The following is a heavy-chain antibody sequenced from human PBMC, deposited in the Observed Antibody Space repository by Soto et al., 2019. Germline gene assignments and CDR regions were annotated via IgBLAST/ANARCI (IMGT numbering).Heavy chain of an antibody. J-gene: IGHJ5*02. CDR1: GFTFSSYA. D-gene: IGHD3-10*02. CDR3: AKGSTIFDTTLSESFDP. CDR2: ISGSGGST. Sequence: TGGSLRLSCAASGFTFSSYAMSWVRQAPGKGLEWVSAISGSGGSTYYADSVKGRFTISRDNSKNTLYLQMNSLRAEDTAVYYCAKGSTIFDTTLSESFDPWGQGTLVTVSS. V-gene: IGHV3-23*01.